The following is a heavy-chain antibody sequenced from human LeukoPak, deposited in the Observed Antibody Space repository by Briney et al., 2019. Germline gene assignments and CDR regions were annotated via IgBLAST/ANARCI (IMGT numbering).Heavy chain of an antibody. V-gene: IGHV4-4*02. CDR3: ARDDYYDSSGFDI. CDR2: IYHSGTT. Sequence: SGTLSLTCAVSGGYISSFYWWSWVRQPPGKGLEWIGEIYHSGTTNSNPSLKSRVAISVDKSNNQFSLRLSSVTAADTAVYYCARDDYYDSSGFDIWGQGTMVTVSS. CDR1: GGYISSFYW. D-gene: IGHD3-22*01. J-gene: IGHJ3*02.